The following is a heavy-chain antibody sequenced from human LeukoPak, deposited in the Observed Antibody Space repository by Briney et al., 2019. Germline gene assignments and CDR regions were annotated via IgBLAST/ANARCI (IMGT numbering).Heavy chain of an antibody. J-gene: IGHJ4*02. CDR2: IRYDGSNK. Sequence: GGSQRLSCAASGFTFSSYGMHWVRQAPGKGLEWVAFIRYDGSNKYYADSVKGRFTISRDNSKNTLYLQMNSLRAEDTAVYYCANYDRGVYYYWGQGTLVTVSS. D-gene: IGHD3-16*01. CDR3: ANYDRGVYYY. CDR1: GFTFSSYG. V-gene: IGHV3-30*02.